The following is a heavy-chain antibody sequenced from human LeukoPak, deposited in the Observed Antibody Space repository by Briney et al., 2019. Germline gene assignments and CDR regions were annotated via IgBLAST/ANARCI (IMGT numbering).Heavy chain of an antibody. CDR3: AKSYGDYYYYGMDV. CDR1: GFTFSSYG. V-gene: IGHV3-30*18. J-gene: IGHJ6*02. D-gene: IGHD4-17*01. CDR2: ISYDGSNK. Sequence: GGSLRLSCAASGFTFSSYGMHWVRQAPGEGLEWVAVISYDGSNKYYADSVKGRFTISRDNSKNTLYLQMNSLRAEDTAVYYCAKSYGDYYYYGMDVWGQGTTVTVSS.